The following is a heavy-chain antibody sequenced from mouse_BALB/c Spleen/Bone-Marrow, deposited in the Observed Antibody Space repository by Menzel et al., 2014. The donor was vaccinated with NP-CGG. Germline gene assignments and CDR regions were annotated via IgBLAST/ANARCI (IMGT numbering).Heavy chain of an antibody. D-gene: IGHD1-2*01. CDR1: GFSLTSYG. CDR3: ARVFTTATWGFAY. Sequence: VKLMESGPGLVAPSQSLSITCTVSGFSLTSYGVHWVRQPPGKGLEWLGAIWAGGSTNYNSALTSRLSITKDNPKSQVFLEMDSLQTDDTAMYYCARVFTTATWGFAYWGQGTLVTVSA. CDR2: IWAGGST. V-gene: IGHV2-9*02. J-gene: IGHJ3*01.